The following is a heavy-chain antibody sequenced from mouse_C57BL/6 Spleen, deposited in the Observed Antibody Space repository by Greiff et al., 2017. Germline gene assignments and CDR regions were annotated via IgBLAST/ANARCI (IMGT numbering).Heavy chain of an antibody. J-gene: IGHJ1*03. CDR1: GFSLTSYA. CDR3: AREITTVVDWYFDV. Sequence: VKLMESGPGLVAPSQSLSITCTVSGFSLTSYAISWVRQPPGTGLEWLGVIWTGGGTNYNSALKSRLSISTDNSKSQVFLKMNSLQSEDTARYYCAREITTVVDWYFDVWGTGTTVTVSS. V-gene: IGHV2-9-1*01. CDR2: IWTGGGT. D-gene: IGHD1-1*01.